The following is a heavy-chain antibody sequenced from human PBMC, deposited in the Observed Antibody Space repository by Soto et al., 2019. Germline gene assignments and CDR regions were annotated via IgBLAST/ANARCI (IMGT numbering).Heavy chain of an antibody. D-gene: IGHD6-13*01. J-gene: IGHJ4*02. V-gene: IGHV3-7*01. CDR3: TRDWAAGPEGIDY. CDR2: MEGDGSEQ. CDR1: GFAFSRHW. Sequence: GGSLRLSCTASGFAFSRHWMSWVRQAPGKGLEWVANMEGDGSEQYYVDSVRGRFTISRDNAKNSVYLQMNSLRADDSGVYYCTRDWAAGPEGIDYWGQGTLVTVSS.